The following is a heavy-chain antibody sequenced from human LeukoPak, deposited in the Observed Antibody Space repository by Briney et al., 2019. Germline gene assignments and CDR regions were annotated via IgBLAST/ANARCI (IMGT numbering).Heavy chain of an antibody. D-gene: IGHD6-19*01. CDR1: VGTFSSYA. J-gene: IGHJ4*02. Sequence: SVKVSFKASVGTFSSYAISWVRQAPGQGLEWMGRIIPILGIADYAQKFQGRVTITADKSTSTAYMELSSLRSEDTAVYYCASLGFGAVAGTSDYWGQGTLVTVSS. CDR3: ASLGFGAVAGTSDY. CDR2: IIPILGIA. V-gene: IGHV1-69*04.